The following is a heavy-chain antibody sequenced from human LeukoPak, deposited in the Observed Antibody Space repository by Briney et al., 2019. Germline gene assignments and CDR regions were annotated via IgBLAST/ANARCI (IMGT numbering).Heavy chain of an antibody. D-gene: IGHD3-22*01. V-gene: IGHV1-8*01. CDR1: GYTFTSYD. Sequence: ASVKVSCKASGYTFTSYDINWVRQATGQGLEWMGWVNPNSGNTGYAQKFQGRVTMTRNTSISTAYMELSSLRSEDTAVYYCARDYYDSSGAWSFDIWGQGTMVTVSS. J-gene: IGHJ3*02. CDR2: VNPNSGNT. CDR3: ARDYYDSSGAWSFDI.